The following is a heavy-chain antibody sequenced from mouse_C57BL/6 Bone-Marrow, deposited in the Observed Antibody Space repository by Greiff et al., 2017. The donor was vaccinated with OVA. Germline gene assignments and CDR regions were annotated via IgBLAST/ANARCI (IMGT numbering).Heavy chain of an antibody. J-gene: IGHJ4*01. CDR2: IWSGGST. CDR1: GFSLTSYG. CDR3: ARRGGYYGNFYAMDY. Sequence: VKLMESGPGLVQPSQSLSITCTVSGFSLTSYGVHWVRQSPGKGLEWLGVIWSGGSTDYNAAFISRLSISKDNSKSQVFFKMNSLQADDTAIYYCARRGGYYGNFYAMDYWGQGTSVTVSS. D-gene: IGHD2-1*01. V-gene: IGHV2-2*01.